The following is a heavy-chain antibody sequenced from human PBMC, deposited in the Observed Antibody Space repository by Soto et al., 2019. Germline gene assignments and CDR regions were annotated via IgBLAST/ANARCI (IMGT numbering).Heavy chain of an antibody. V-gene: IGHV3-33*01. CDR2: IWYDGSNK. Sequence: GGSLRLSCAASGFTFSSYGMHWVRQAPGKGLEWVAVIWYDGSNKYYADSVKGRFTISRDNSKNTLYLQMNSLRAEDTAVYYCTPGIAAAGTISFDYWGQGTLVTVSS. J-gene: IGHJ4*02. CDR3: TPGIAAAGTISFDY. CDR1: GFTFSSYG. D-gene: IGHD6-13*01.